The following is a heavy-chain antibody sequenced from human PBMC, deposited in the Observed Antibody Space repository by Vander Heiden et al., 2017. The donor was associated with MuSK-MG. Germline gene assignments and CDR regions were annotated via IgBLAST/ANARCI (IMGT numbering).Heavy chain of an antibody. CDR2: IYSRGST. Sequence: QVQLQESVPGLVKPSQTLSLPCSVSGGPISSPSYYWSWIQQPAGRGLEWIGRIYSRGSTNYNPSLKSRVTMSVDTSKNQFSLKLSSVTAADTAVYYCARVYPIAYMDVWGKGTTVTVSS. D-gene: IGHD2-2*01. CDR3: ARVYPIAYMDV. CDR1: GGPISSPSYY. J-gene: IGHJ6*03. V-gene: IGHV4-61*02.